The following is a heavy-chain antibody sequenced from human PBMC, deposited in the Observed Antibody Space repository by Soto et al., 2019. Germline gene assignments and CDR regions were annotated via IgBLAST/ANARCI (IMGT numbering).Heavy chain of an antibody. J-gene: IGHJ5*02. V-gene: IGHV4-39*01. CDR1: GGSISSSSYY. D-gene: IGHD6-13*01. CDR3: ARHMRVGIAALGGFDP. Sequence: SETLSLTCTVSGGSISSSSYYWGWIRQPPGKGLEWIGSIYYSGSTYYNPSLKSRVTISVDTSKNQFSLKLSSVTAADTAVYYCARHMRVGIAALGGFDPWGQGTLVTVSS. CDR2: IYYSGST.